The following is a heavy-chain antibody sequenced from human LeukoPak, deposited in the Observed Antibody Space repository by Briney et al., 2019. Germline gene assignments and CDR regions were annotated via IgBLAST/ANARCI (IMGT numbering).Heavy chain of an antibody. V-gene: IGHV3-48*04. CDR3: SRDPTYYLRYGYFDY. J-gene: IGHJ4*02. CDR1: GFSFGAYV. Sequence: TGGSLRLSCAASGFSFGAYVMSWVRQAPGKGLEWVSYISSDSSTVFYAESVKGRFTISRDNTKNSLYLQMNSLRAEDTAVYYCSRDPTYYLRYGYFDYWGQGALVTVSS. CDR2: ISSDSSTV. D-gene: IGHD1-26*01.